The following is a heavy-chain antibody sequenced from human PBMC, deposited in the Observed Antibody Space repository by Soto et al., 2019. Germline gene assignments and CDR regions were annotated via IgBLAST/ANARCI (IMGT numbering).Heavy chain of an antibody. CDR3: ARVRLWLEDAFDL. V-gene: IGHV3-7*01. Sequence: EVQVVESGGGLVQPGGSLRLTCAASGFTFSNYWMTWVRQAPGKGLEWVANIKQDGSEQYYVASVRGRFTISRDNAKNSLYLQMHSLRAEDTAVYYCARVRLWLEDAFDLWGQGTMVSVSS. J-gene: IGHJ3*01. CDR2: IKQDGSEQ. D-gene: IGHD6-19*01. CDR1: GFTFSNYW.